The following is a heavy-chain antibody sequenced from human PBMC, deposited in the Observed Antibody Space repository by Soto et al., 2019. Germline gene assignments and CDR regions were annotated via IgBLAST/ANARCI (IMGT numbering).Heavy chain of an antibody. Sequence: GVSVKVSCKASGGTFSSYAISWVRQAPGQGLEWMGGIIPIFGTANYAQKFQGRVTITADESTSTAYMKLSSLRSEDTAVYYCARGSSGRFHHRFDPWGQGTLVTVSS. J-gene: IGHJ5*02. CDR1: GGTFSSYA. V-gene: IGHV1-69*13. CDR3: ARGSSGRFHHRFDP. D-gene: IGHD3-10*01. CDR2: IIPIFGTA.